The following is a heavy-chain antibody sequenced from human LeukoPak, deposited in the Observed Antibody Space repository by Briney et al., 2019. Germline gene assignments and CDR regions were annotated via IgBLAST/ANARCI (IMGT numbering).Heavy chain of an antibody. CDR2: ISSSSSYI. J-gene: IGHJ4*02. V-gene: IGHV3-21*04. CDR3: AKPQYDSSWYYFDY. D-gene: IGHD6-13*01. CDR1: GFTFSSYS. Sequence: GGSLRLSCAASGFTFSSYSMNWVRQAPGKGLEWVSSISSSSSYIYYADSVKGRFTISRDNAKNSLYLQMNSLRAEDTALYYCAKPQYDSSWYYFDYWGQGTLVTVSS.